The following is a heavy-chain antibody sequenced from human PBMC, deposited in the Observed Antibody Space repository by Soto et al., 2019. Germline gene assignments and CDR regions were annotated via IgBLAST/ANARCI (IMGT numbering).Heavy chain of an antibody. Sequence: GESLKISCKGSVYNFSNYWIGWVRQMPGKGLEWMGIIYPGDSDIRYSPSFQGQVTISADKSISTAYLQWSSLKASDTAMYYCARRGGVPAAGTFYYYGMDVWGQGATVTVSS. D-gene: IGHD6-13*01. J-gene: IGHJ6*02. CDR2: IYPGDSDI. CDR1: VYNFSNYW. CDR3: ARRGGVPAAGTFYYYGMDV. V-gene: IGHV5-51*01.